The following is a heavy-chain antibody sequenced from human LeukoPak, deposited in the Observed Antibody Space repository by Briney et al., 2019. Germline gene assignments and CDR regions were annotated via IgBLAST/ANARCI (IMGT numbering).Heavy chain of an antibody. Sequence: GGSLRLSCAVSGFTFSSYGMHWVRQAPGKGLEWVAVIWYDGSNKYYADSVKGRITISRDNSKNTLYLQMNSLRAEDTAVYYCGGAAAGTFDYWGQGTLVTVSS. CDR3: GGAAAGTFDY. J-gene: IGHJ4*02. V-gene: IGHV3-33*01. D-gene: IGHD6-13*01. CDR2: IWYDGSNK. CDR1: GFTFSSYG.